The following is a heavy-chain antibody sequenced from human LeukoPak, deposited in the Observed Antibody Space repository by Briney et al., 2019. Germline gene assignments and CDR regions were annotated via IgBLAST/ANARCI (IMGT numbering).Heavy chain of an antibody. D-gene: IGHD3-16*01. CDR2: MNPSSGNA. V-gene: IGHV1-8*02. J-gene: IGHJ3*01. CDR3: ASRAVTHKAGDYACDV. CDR1: GYTFTSYD. Sequence: ASVKVSCKASGYTFTSYDINWVRQATGQGPEWMGWMNPSSGNAGYAPKFQGRVTMTRDTSISTAYMELSSLRSEDTAVYYCASRAVTHKAGDYACDVWGQGTMVTVPS.